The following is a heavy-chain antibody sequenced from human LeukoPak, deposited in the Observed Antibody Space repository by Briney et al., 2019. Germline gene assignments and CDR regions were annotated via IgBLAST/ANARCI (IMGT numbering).Heavy chain of an antibody. CDR2: IYYSGST. V-gene: IGHV4-31*03. Sequence: PSETLSLTCTVSGGSISSGGYYWSWIRQHPGKGLEWIGYIYYSGSTYYIPSLESRLTISVDTSKNQFSLKLSSVTAADTAVYYCARQTTVTYYFDYWGQGTLVTVSS. J-gene: IGHJ4*02. CDR3: ARQTTVTYYFDY. CDR1: GGSISSGGYY. D-gene: IGHD4-17*01.